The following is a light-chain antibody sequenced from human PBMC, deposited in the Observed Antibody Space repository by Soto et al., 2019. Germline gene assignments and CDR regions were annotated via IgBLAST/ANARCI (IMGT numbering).Light chain of an antibody. CDR2: DAS. V-gene: IGKV3-11*01. CDR3: QQRRNWPPT. Sequence: EMVLTQSPATLSLSPGERATLSCRASQSVSSYLAWYQQKPGQAPRLLIYDASNRATGIPARFSGSGSGTDFTPTISSLEPEDFAVYYCQQRRNWPPTFGQGTKVDIK. CDR1: QSVSSY. J-gene: IGKJ1*01.